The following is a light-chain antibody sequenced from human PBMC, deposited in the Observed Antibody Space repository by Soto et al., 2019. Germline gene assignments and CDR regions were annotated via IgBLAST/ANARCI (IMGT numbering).Light chain of an antibody. CDR3: QQYGGSPYT. CDR2: EAS. J-gene: IGKJ2*01. Sequence: EIVLTQSPATLSLSPGERATLSCRASQSVSSYLAWYQQKPGQAPRLLIYEASSRATAIPDRFSGSGSGTDFTLTISRLEPEDFAVDYCQQYGGSPYTFGQGTKLEIK. V-gene: IGKV3-20*01. CDR1: QSVSSY.